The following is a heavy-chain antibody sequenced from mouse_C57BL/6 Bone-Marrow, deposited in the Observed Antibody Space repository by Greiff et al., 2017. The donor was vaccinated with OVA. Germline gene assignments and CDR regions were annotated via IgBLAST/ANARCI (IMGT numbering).Heavy chain of an antibody. D-gene: IGHD4-1*02. CDR1: GYSITSGYY. J-gene: IGHJ2*01. V-gene: IGHV3-6*01. Sequence: EESGPGLVKPSQSLSLTCSVTGYSITSGYYWNWIRQFPGNKLEWMGYISYDGSNNYNPSLKNRISITRDTSKNQFFLKLNSVTTEDTATYYCARDNWEGYFDYWGQGTTLTVSS. CDR2: ISYDGSN. CDR3: ARDNWEGYFDY.